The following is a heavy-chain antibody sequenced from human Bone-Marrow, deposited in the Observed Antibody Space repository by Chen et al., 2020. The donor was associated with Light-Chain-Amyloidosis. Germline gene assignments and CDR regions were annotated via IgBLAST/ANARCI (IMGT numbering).Heavy chain of an antibody. CDR3: ARLSVPAARGGIDV. Sequence: QLQLQESGPGLVKPSETLSLTCTVSGGSISSSRYYWGWIRQPPGKGLEWIGSIYYSGSTYYNPSLKSRVTISVDTSKKQVSLKLTSVTAADTAVYYCARLSVPAARGGIDVWGQGTTVTVSS. CDR1: GGSISSSRYY. CDR2: IYYSGST. D-gene: IGHD2-2*01. J-gene: IGHJ6*02. V-gene: IGHV4-39*01.